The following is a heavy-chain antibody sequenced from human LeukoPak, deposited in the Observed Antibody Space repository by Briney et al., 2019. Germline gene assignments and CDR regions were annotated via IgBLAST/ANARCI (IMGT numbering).Heavy chain of an antibody. CDR3: AREAREGSGSYYGSFDY. CDR2: ISSSGSNI. Sequence: PGGSLRLFCAASGFTFRSYEMNWVRQAPGKGLEGVSYISSSGSNIYYADSVKGRFTISRDNAKNSLYLQMNSLRAEDTAVYYCAREAREGSGSYYGSFDYWGQGTLVTVSS. V-gene: IGHV3-48*03. CDR1: GFTFRSYE. D-gene: IGHD3-10*01. J-gene: IGHJ4*02.